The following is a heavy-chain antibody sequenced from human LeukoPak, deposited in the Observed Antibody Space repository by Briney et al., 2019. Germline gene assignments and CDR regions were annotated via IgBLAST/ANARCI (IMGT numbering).Heavy chain of an antibody. J-gene: IGHJ4*02. D-gene: IGHD3-3*01. Sequence: LTCTVSGGSISSSSYYWGWIRQPPGKGLEWIGSIYYSGSTYYNPSLKSRVTISVDTSKNQFSLKLSSVTAADTAVYYCARHDYDFWSGPADYWGQGTLVTVSS. CDR1: GGSISSSSYY. V-gene: IGHV4-39*01. CDR3: ARHDYDFWSGPADY. CDR2: IYYSGST.